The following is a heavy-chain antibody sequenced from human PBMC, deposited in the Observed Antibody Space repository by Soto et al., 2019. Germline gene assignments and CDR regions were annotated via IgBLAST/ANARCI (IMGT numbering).Heavy chain of an antibody. CDR2: INPNSGGT. CDR3: ARRGYGSGIDAFDI. J-gene: IGHJ3*02. V-gene: IGHV1-2*04. CDR1: GYTFTGYY. Sequence: ASVKVSCKASGYTFTGYYMHWVRQAPGQGLEWMGWINPNSGGTNYAQKFQGWVTMTRDTSISTAYMELSRLRSDDTAVYYGARRGYGSGIDAFDIWGQGTMVTVSS. D-gene: IGHD3-10*01.